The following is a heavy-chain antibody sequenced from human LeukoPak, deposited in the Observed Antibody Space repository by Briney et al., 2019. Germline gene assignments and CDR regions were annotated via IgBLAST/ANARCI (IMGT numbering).Heavy chain of an antibody. CDR2: INPNSGGT. CDR1: GYTFTGYY. Sequence: ASVKVSCKASGYTFTGYYMHWVRQAPGQGLEWMGWINPNSGGTNYAQKFQGRVTMTRDTSISTAYMELSRLRSDDTAVYYCARGPPDIVVVPAQDTRFDPWGQGTLVTVSS. J-gene: IGHJ5*02. D-gene: IGHD2-2*01. V-gene: IGHV1-2*02. CDR3: ARGPPDIVVVPAQDTRFDP.